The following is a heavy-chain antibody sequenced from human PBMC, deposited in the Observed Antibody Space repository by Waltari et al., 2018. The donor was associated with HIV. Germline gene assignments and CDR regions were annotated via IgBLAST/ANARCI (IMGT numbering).Heavy chain of an antibody. CDR2: LFYCGDT. CDR1: GDSFRSSTHY. J-gene: IGHJ4*02. Sequence: QLHLQESGPGPVKPSQTLSLTCALSGDSFRSSTHYWVWSRQPPGKGLVWIGALFYCGDTYYNPSLQGRVTMSVDTSENQFSLRLNSVTATDTAMYYCTRLTGLSQADFWGRGTLVTVSS. CDR3: TRLTGLSQADF. V-gene: IGHV4-39*01. D-gene: IGHD2-8*01.